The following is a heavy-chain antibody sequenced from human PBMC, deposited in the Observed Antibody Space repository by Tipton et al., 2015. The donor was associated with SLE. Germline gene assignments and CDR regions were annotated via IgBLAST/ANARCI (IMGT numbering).Heavy chain of an antibody. CDR3: ARLDDSSGFDY. CDR2: INHSGST. CDR1: GGSFSDYY. Sequence: LSLTCAVYGGSFSDYYWSWIRQPPGKGLEWIGEINHSGSTKYKPSLKSRVTISVDTSKKQFSLKLSSVTAADTAVYYCARLDDSSGFDYWGQGTLITVSS. D-gene: IGHD3-22*01. J-gene: IGHJ4*02. V-gene: IGHV4-34*01.